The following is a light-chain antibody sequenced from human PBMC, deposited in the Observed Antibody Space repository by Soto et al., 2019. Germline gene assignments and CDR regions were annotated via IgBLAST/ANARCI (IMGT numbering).Light chain of an antibody. J-gene: IGKJ1*01. CDR1: QSISSSY. CDR2: GAS. CDR3: QQYSSTFWA. V-gene: IGKV3-20*01. Sequence: EIVLTQSPGTLSLSPGERATLSCRASQSISSSYLAWYQQKPGQAPRLLVYGASSRATGIPDRFSGSGSGKNFTLTNSRLETEEFCLYFCQQYSSTFWAFGQGTKVEIK.